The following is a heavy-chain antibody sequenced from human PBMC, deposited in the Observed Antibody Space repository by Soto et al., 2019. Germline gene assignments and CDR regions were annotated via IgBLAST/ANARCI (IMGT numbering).Heavy chain of an antibody. J-gene: IGHJ6*02. CDR1: GFTFSSYG. CDR2: ISYDGSNK. Sequence: PGGSLRLSCAVSGFTFSSYGMHWVRQAPGKGLEWVAVISYDGSNKYYADSVKGRFTISRDNSKNTLYLQMNSLRAEDTAVYYCAKASYSRTHGMDVWGQGTKVTVS. V-gene: IGHV3-30*18. D-gene: IGHD6-13*01. CDR3: AKASYSRTHGMDV.